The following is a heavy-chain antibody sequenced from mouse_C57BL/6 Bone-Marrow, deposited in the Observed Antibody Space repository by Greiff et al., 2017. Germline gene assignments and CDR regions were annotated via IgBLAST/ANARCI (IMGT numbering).Heavy chain of an antibody. CDR3: ARRAGSLGRFAY. CDR2: INPSTGDA. CDR1: GYSFTGYY. Sequence: EVQLQQSGPELVKPGASVKISCKASGYSFTGYYMNWVKQSPEKSLEWIGEINPSTGDASYNQKFKDKATMTVDKSSSTAYMELARLTSEDSAVYYCARRAGSLGRFAYWGQGTLVTVSA. D-gene: IGHD4-1*01. V-gene: IGHV1-42*01. J-gene: IGHJ3*01.